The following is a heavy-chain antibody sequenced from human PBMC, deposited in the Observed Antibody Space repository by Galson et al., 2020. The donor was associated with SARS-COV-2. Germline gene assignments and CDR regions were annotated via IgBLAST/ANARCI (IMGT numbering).Heavy chain of an antibody. CDR3: GGFTRGVLDDY. V-gene: IGHV3-7*04. CDR2: IKQDGSEK. CDR1: GFTFSIYW. D-gene: IGHD3-10*01. Sequence: GGSLRLSCAASGFTFSIYWMSWVRQAPGKGLEWVANIKQDGSEKYYVDSVKGRFTISRDNTKNSLYLQMNSLRADDTAVYYCGGFTRGVLDDYWGQGTLVTVSS. J-gene: IGHJ4*02.